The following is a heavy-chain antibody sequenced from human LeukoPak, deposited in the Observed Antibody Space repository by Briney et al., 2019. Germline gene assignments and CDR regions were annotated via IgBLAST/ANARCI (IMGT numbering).Heavy chain of an antibody. CDR3: AKAATVTRSYYYGMDV. D-gene: IGHD4-17*01. CDR1: GFTFSSYA. J-gene: IGHJ6*02. CDR2: ISGSGDST. Sequence: GGSLRLSCAASGFTFSSYAMTWVRQAPGKGLEWVSAISGSGDSTYYADSVKGRFTISRDNSKNTLYLQMNSLRAEDTAVYYCAKAATVTRSYYYGMDVWGQGTTVTVSS. V-gene: IGHV3-23*01.